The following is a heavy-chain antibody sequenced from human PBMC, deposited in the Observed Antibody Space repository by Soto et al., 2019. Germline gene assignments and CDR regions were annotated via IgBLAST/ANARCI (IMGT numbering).Heavy chain of an antibody. CDR1: GFTFSSYA. J-gene: IGHJ4*02. Sequence: GGSLRLSCAASGFTFSSYAMHWVRQAPGKGLEWVAVISYDGSNKYYADSVKGRFTISRDNSKNTLYLQMNSLGAEDTAVYYCARGFGVVISPYFDYWGQGTLVTVSS. CDR2: ISYDGSNK. V-gene: IGHV3-30-3*01. CDR3: ARGFGVVISPYFDY. D-gene: IGHD3-3*01.